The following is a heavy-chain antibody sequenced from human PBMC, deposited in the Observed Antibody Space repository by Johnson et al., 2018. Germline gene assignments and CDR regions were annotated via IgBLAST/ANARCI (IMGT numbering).Heavy chain of an antibody. D-gene: IGHD6-6*01. V-gene: IGHV3-30*04. CDR3: ANVGQSGSSSSAYYVYGMDV. CDR1: GFTLSSYP. J-gene: IGHJ6*02. CDR2: ISYDGSNK. Sequence: QVQLVESGGGVVQPGRSLRLSCVASGFTLSSYPINWVRQAPGKGLEWVAVISYDGSNKYYADSVKGRFTISRDNSKNTLYLQMNSLRAEDPAVYYCANVGQSGSSSSAYYVYGMDVWGQGTTVTVSS.